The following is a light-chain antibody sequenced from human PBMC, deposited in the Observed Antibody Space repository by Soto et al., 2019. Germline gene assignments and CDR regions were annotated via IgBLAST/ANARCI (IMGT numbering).Light chain of an antibody. CDR3: QQFDSVPLT. Sequence: DVPMTQSPSSLSASVGDRVTITCQASHDIGTYLNWYQHKPGKAPKLLIFDTSHLATGVPARFSGSGSDTYFTFTITNLQAEDFAAYYCQQFDSVPLTFGGGTQVEI. J-gene: IGKJ4*01. CDR1: HDIGTY. V-gene: IGKV1-33*01. CDR2: DTS.